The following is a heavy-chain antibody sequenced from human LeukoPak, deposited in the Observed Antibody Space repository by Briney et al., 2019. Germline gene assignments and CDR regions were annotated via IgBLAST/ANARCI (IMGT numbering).Heavy chain of an antibody. D-gene: IGHD3-10*01. V-gene: IGHV2-5*01. J-gene: IGHJ4*02. CDR2: IYGNDDK. Sequence: ESGHTLVNPTQTLTLTCTFSGFSFSTRLVDVCWIRHPPGKTLEWLTLIYGNDDKRYSPSLKSRLTITKDTSTNQVVLTMTNMDPVDTATYYCAHRPGNYYGSGSYDYWGQGTLVTVSS. CDR1: GFSFSTRLVD. CDR3: AHRPGNYYGSGSYDY.